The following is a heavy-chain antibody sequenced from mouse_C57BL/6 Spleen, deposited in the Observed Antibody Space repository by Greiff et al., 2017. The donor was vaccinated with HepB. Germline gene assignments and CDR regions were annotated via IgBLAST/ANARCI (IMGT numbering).Heavy chain of an antibody. D-gene: IGHD2-3*01. Sequence: QVHVKQSGAELVRPGASVTLSCKASGYTFTDYEMHWVKQTPVHGLEWIGAIDPETGGTAYNQKFKGKAILTADKSSSTAYMELRSLTSEDSAVYYCTKRVSDGYYLTGQAWFAYWGQGTLVTVSA. V-gene: IGHV1-15*01. CDR3: TKRVSDGYYLTGQAWFAY. J-gene: IGHJ3*01. CDR2: IDPETGGT. CDR1: GYTFTDYE.